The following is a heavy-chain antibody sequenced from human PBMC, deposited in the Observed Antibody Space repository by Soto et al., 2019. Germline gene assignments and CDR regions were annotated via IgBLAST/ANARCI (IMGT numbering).Heavy chain of an antibody. J-gene: IGHJ4*02. D-gene: IGHD3-22*01. CDR1: GYTFTSYG. V-gene: IGHV1-18*01. CDR3: AREGVYYDSSGYYGI. CDR2: ISAYNGNT. Sequence: GASVKVSCKASGYTFTSYGISWVRQAPGQGLEWMGWISAYNGNTNYAQKLQGRVTMTTDTSTSTAYMELRSLRSDDTAVYYCAREGVYYDSSGYYGIWGQGTLVTVSS.